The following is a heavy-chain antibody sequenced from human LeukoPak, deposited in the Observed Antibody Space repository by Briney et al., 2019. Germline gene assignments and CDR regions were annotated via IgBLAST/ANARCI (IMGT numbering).Heavy chain of an antibody. V-gene: IGHV1-18*01. D-gene: IGHD4-17*01. Sequence: ASVKVSCKASGYTFTSYGFNWVRQAPGQGLEWMGWISAYNGNTNYAQKLQGRVTMTTDTSTSTAYMELRSLRSDDTAVYYCAREANNGDHLDYWGQGTLVTVSS. J-gene: IGHJ4*02. CDR1: GYTFTSYG. CDR2: ISAYNGNT. CDR3: AREANNGDHLDY.